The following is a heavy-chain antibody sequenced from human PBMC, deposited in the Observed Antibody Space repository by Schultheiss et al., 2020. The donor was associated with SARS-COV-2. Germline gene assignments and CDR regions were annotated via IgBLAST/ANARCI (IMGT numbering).Heavy chain of an antibody. D-gene: IGHD6-19*01. V-gene: IGHV3-23*01. CDR1: GFTFSSYG. J-gene: IGHJ4*02. CDR2: ISGSGRST. CDR3: AKDSTPPGYSSGLGSDY. Sequence: GGSLRLSCAASGFTFSSYGMHWVRQAPGRGLEWASSISGSGRSTYYADSTKGRFTISRDNSKNTLYLQMDSLRAEDTAVYYCAKDSTPPGYSSGLGSDYWGQGTLVTVSS.